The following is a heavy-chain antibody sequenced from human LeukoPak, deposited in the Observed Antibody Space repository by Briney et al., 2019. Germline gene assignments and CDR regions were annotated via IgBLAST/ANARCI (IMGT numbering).Heavy chain of an antibody. CDR1: GFTFNEYA. CDR2: ISERGDRT. D-gene: IGHD3-22*01. V-gene: IGHV3-23*01. Sequence: PGGSLRLSCAASGFTFNEYAMNWVRQAPGKGLEGVSGISERGDRTSSAASVKGRFTISRDNSRNILYLQMNSLRADDTAVYYCAKRGYYDSSGFSPLTYWGQGTLVTVSS. CDR3: AKRGYYDSSGFSPLTY. J-gene: IGHJ4*02.